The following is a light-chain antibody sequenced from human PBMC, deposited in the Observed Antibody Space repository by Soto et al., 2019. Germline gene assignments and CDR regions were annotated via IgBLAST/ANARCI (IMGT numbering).Light chain of an antibody. V-gene: IGKV3-20*01. CDR2: GAS. Sequence: EIVLTQSPGTLSLSPGERAALPCRASQSVSSSYLAWYQQKPGQAPRLLMFGASSRATGIPDRFSGSGSGTDFTLTISRLEPEDFAVYYCQQYASAPLAFGGGTRV. J-gene: IGKJ4*01. CDR1: QSVSSSY. CDR3: QQYASAPLA.